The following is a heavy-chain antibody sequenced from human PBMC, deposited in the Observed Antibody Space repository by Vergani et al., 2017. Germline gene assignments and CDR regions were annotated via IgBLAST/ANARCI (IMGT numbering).Heavy chain of an antibody. CDR1: GGSITYGAFY. J-gene: IGHJ6*03. D-gene: IGHD6-6*01. CDR2: IYYSENK. V-gene: IGHV4-39*01. CDR3: ARGLSSSRPYYYYYMDV. Sequence: QLQLQESGPGLVKPSETLSLTCTVSGGSITYGAFYWGWIRQSPGKGLEWIGSIYYSENKFYNPSLESRVTLSIDTTKNQFSLKLSSVTAADTAVYYCARGLSSSRPYYYYYMDVWGKGTTVTVSS.